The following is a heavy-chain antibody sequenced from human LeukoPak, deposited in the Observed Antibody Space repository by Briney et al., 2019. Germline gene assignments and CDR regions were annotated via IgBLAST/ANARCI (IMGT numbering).Heavy chain of an antibody. CDR3: ARGGILRYFDWHTDY. Sequence: GGSLRLSCAASGFTFSSYSMNWVRQAPGKGLEWVSSISSSSSYIYYADSVKGRFTISGDNAKNSLYLQMNSLRAEDTAVYYCARGGILRYFDWHTDYWGQGTLVTVSS. CDR1: GFTFSSYS. J-gene: IGHJ4*02. CDR2: ISSSSSYI. V-gene: IGHV3-21*01. D-gene: IGHD3-9*01.